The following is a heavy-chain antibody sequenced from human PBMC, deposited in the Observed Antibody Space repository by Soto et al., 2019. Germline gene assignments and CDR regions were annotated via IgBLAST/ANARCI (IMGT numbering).Heavy chain of an antibody. CDR1: GFNFRSYG. CDR2: ISGSGGST. D-gene: IGHD6-13*01. V-gene: IGHV3-23*01. J-gene: IGHJ4*02. CDR3: AGQAYSSSWYWPGYFDY. Sequence: GGSLRLSCEVSGFNFRSYGMHWVRQAPGKGLEWVSAISGSGGSTYYADSVKGRFTISRDNSKNTLYLQMNSLRAEDTAVYYCAGQAYSSSWYWPGYFDYWGQGTLVTVSS.